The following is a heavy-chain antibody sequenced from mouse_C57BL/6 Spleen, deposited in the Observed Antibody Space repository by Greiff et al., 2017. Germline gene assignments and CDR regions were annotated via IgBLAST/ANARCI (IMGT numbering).Heavy chain of an antibody. D-gene: IGHD2-3*01. CDR1: GYAFSSSW. J-gene: IGHJ2*01. CDR2: IYPGDGDT. CDR3: AREDDGYYFDY. V-gene: IGHV1-82*01. Sequence: QVQLQQSGPELVKPGASVKISCKASGYAFSSSWMNWVKQRPGKGLEWIGRIYPGDGDTNYNGKFKGKATLTADKSSSTAYMQLSSLTSEDSAVYFCAREDDGYYFDYWGQGTTLTVSS.